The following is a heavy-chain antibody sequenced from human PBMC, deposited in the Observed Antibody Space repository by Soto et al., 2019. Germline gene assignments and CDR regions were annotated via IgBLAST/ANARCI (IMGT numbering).Heavy chain of an antibody. Sequence: GASVKVSCKASGDTFTSYGISWVRQAPGQGLEWMGWISANNGNTNYAQKLQGRVTMTQAKSPSTAYMELRSLRSYDTAVYYCARDGGYYDLWSGEPYYYRMDGWGQGSTVAVSS. J-gene: IGHJ6*02. CDR3: ARDGGYYDLWSGEPYYYRMDG. V-gene: IGHV1-18*01. CDR1: GDTFTSYG. CDR2: ISANNGNT. D-gene: IGHD3-3*01.